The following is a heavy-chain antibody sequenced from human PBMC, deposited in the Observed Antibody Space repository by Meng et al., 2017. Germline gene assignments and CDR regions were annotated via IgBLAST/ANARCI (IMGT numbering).Heavy chain of an antibody. CDR1: GFTFSSYS. CDR2: IWYDGSNK. CDR3: ARDPMDSSNLKHGLDY. Sequence: SLKISCAASGFTFSSYSMNWVRQAPGKGLEWVAVIWYDGSNKYYADSVKGRFTISRDNSKNTLYLQMNSLRAEDTAVYYCARDPMDSSNLKHGLDYWGQGTLVTVSS. V-gene: IGHV3-33*08. J-gene: IGHJ4*02. D-gene: IGHD4-11*01.